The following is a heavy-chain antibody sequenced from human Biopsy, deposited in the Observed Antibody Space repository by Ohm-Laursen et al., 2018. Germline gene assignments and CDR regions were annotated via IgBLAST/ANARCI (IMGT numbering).Heavy chain of an antibody. CDR3: ARRGSGGRSFDY. Sequence: TLSLTCTVSGDSINSSYWSWIRQPPGKGLERIGFISNSGNTNYNPSLKSRVTISVDTSKNQISLKLGSVTVADTAVFYCARRGSGGRSFDYWGQGSLVTVSS. J-gene: IGHJ4*02. D-gene: IGHD2-15*01. V-gene: IGHV4-59*08. CDR1: GDSINSSY. CDR2: ISNSGNT.